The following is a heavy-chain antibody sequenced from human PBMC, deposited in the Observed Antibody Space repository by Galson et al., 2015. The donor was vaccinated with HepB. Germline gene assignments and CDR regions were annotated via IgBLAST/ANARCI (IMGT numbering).Heavy chain of an antibody. CDR1: EYNFASYW. V-gene: IGHV5-10-1*01. D-gene: IGHD3-10*01. CDR3: ARHGDFLNWFDP. Sequence: QSGAEVKQPGESLRISCKGSEYNFASYWINWVRQMPGKGLEWMAMIDPKNSYTHYSPSFQGHVTLSVDKSITTAYLQLSSLKASDTAIYYCARHGDFLNWFDPWGQGTLVTVSS. CDR2: IDPKNSYT. J-gene: IGHJ5*02.